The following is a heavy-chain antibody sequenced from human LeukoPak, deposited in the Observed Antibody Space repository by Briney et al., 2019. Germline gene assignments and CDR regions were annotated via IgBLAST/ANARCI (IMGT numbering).Heavy chain of an antibody. CDR3: ATVQTRWFHTSTFDY. V-gene: IGHV1-24*01. CDR2: FDPEDGET. J-gene: IGHJ4*02. CDR1: GYTFSDYY. Sequence: ASVKVSCKASGYTFSDYYIHWVREAPGKGLEWMGGFDPEDGETIYAQKFQGRVTMTEDTSTDTAYMELSSLRSEDTAVYYCATVQTRWFHTSTFDYWGQGTLVTVSS. D-gene: IGHD4-23*01.